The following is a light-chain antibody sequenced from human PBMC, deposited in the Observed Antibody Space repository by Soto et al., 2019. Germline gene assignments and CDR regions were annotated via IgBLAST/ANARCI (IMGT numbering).Light chain of an antibody. CDR3: CSYAGDNNYV. J-gene: IGLJ1*01. CDR1: SSDVGGYDL. V-gene: IGLV2-23*01. Sequence: QSALTQPASVSGSPGQSITISCTGTSSDVGGYDLVSWYQHHPGKAPKLIIYEGIKRPSGVSNRFSGSKSGNTASLTISGLQAEDEADYYCCSYAGDNNYVFGTGTKLTVL. CDR2: EGI.